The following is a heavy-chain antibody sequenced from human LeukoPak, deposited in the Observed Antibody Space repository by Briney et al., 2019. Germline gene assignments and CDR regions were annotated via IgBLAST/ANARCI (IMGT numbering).Heavy chain of an antibody. J-gene: IGHJ4*02. D-gene: IGHD3-22*01. CDR2: IFTGGGT. CDR3: TRSGYRHPYHFDS. CDR1: GFSVRTNF. Sequence: GGSLRLFCAVSGFSVRTNFMSWVRQDPGKGLEWASVIFTGGGTDHADSVKGRFTISRDNSKNTLSLQMNSLRAEDTAIYYCTRSGYRHPYHFDSWGQGTLVTVSS. V-gene: IGHV3-53*01.